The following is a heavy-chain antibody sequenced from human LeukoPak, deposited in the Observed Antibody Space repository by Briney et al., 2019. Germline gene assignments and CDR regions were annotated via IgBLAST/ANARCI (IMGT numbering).Heavy chain of an antibody. CDR2: IRNDESDK. CDR3: TKGLSVMVFGVAPPHQ. Sequence: GGSLRLSCAASGFNFSNYGMDWVRQAPGKGLEWVAFIRNDESDKYYADSVKGRFTISRDNSRDTLYLQMSSLRVEDTAVYYCTKGLSVMVFGVAPPHQWGQGTRVTVSS. D-gene: IGHD3/OR15-3a*01. CDR1: GFNFSNYG. J-gene: IGHJ1*01. V-gene: IGHV3-30*02.